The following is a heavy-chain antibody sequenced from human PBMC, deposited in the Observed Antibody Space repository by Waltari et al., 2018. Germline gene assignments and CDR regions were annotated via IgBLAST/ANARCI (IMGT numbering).Heavy chain of an antibody. CDR3: ARLIWRLGSVNIDS. CDR1: GASIKSSTHY. Sequence: QLQLHQSGPGLVKPSETLSLTCTVAGASIKSSTHYSGLIRKPPGKGLGYIGSIYLSGSTFNYPSLKCRLTISLVMSNNQLSLNLTFVTAADTGVYYCARLIWRLGSVNIDSWGQGTLVTVSS. CDR2: IYLSGST. D-gene: IGHD3-10*01. J-gene: IGHJ5*01. V-gene: IGHV4-39*01.